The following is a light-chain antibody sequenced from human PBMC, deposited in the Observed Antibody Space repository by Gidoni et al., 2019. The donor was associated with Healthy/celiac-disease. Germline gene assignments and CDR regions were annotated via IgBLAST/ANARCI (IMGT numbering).Light chain of an antibody. CDR3: QQDNNWPPWT. Sequence: EIVITHSPATLSVSPGERATLSCRASQSVSSNLAWYQQKPGQAPRLLIYGASTRATGIPARFSGSGSGTEFTLTISSLQSEDFAVYYCQQDNNWPPWTFGQGTKVEIK. V-gene: IGKV3-15*01. CDR2: GAS. CDR1: QSVSSN. J-gene: IGKJ1*01.